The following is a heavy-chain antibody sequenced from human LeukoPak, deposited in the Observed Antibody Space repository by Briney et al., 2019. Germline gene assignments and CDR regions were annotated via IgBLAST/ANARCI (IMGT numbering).Heavy chain of an antibody. CDR2: INGDGSST. D-gene: IGHD3-22*01. CDR1: GFTFSSYY. J-gene: IGHJ4*02. V-gene: IGHV3-74*01. Sequence: GGSLRLSCAASGFTFSSYYMHWVRQAPGKGLMWVSRINGDGSSTNYADSVKGRFTISRDNAKNTLYLQMNSLRAEDTAVYFCVRAQMEHYYDRSGYSHLDHWGQGTQVTVSS. CDR3: VRAQMEHYYDRSGYSHLDH.